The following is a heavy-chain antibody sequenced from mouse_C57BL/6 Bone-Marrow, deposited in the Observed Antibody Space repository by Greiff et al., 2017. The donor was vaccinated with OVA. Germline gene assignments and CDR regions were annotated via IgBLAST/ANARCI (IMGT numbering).Heavy chain of an antibody. D-gene: IGHD1-1*01. CDR1: GYAFSSSW. Sequence: QVQLQQSGPELVKPGASVKISCKASGYAFSSSWMNWVKQRPGKGLEWIGRLYPGDGDTNYNGKFKGKATLTADKSSSTAYMQLSSLTSDDSAVYFFASPYYYGISKGDYFDYWGQGTTLTVSS. J-gene: IGHJ2*01. V-gene: IGHV1-82*01. CDR2: LYPGDGDT. CDR3: ASPYYYGISKGDYFDY.